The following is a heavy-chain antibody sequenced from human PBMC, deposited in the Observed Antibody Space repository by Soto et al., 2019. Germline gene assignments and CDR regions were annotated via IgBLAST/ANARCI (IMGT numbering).Heavy chain of an antibody. CDR3: XXXXXXXXXXVGGGYYNGMDV. Sequence: QVQLVESGGGVVQPGRSLRVSCAXSGXXXSSYAMHWVRQAPGKGLEWVAVISYDGSNKYYADSVKGRFTISRDSSKNTLYLQMNSLRAEDTAVYYXXXXXXXXXXXVGGGYYNGMDVWGQGTTVTVSS. V-gene: IGHV3-30-3*01. D-gene: IGHD2-15*01. CDR2: ISYDGSNK. J-gene: IGHJ6*02. CDR1: GXXXSSYA.